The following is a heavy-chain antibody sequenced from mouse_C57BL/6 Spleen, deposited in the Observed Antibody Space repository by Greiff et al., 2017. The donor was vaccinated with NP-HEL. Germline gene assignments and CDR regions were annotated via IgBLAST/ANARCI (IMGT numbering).Heavy chain of an antibody. CDR1: GYTFTEYT. D-gene: IGHD2-4*01. CDR2: FYPGSGSI. CDR3: ARHGPFMITTTGYYAMDY. J-gene: IGHJ4*01. Sequence: QVTLKESGAELVKPGASVKLSCKASGYTFTEYTIHWVKQRSGQGLEWIGWFYPGSGSIKYNEKFKDKATLTADKSSSTVYMELSRLTSEDSAVYFCARHGPFMITTTGYYAMDYWGQGTSVTVSS. V-gene: IGHV1-62-2*01.